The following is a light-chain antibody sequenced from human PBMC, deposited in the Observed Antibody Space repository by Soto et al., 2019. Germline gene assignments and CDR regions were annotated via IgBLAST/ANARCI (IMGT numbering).Light chain of an antibody. CDR2: GAS. V-gene: IGKV3-20*01. CDR3: QQYGSSPRT. J-gene: IGKJ5*01. CDR1: QSVSSSY. Sequence: ESVLTQSPGTLSLSPGERATLSCRAGQSVSSSYLAWYQQKPGQAPRLLIYGASSRATGIPDRFSGSGSGTDFTLTISRLEPEDFAVYYCQQYGSSPRTFGQGTRLEIK.